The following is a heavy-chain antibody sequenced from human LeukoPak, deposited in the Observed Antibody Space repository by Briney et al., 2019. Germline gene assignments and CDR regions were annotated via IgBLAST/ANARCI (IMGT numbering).Heavy chain of an antibody. J-gene: IGHJ4*02. CDR2: TNHSGST. D-gene: IGHD3-3*01. CDR3: ARGPPPRGDFWSGYYRGAFDY. CDR1: GGSFSGYY. V-gene: IGHV4-34*01. Sequence: SETLSLTCAVYGGSFSGYYWSWIRHPPGQGLEWIGETNHSGSTNSNPSLKSRVTISVDTSKNQYSLKLSSVAAADTAVYYCARGPPPRGDFWSGYYRGAFDYWGQGTLVIVSS.